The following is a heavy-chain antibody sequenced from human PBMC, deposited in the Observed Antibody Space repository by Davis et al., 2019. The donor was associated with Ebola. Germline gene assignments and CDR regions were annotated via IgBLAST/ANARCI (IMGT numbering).Heavy chain of an antibody. CDR1: GYIFTRYY. D-gene: IGHD5-12*01. J-gene: IGHJ4*02. CDR3: ARDRSGYDFES. Sequence: ASVKVSCKASGYIFTRYYIHWVRQTPGQGLEWMGVINPSDGIRNYARKFQGRVTMTTDTSPSTVHMGLRSLTSGDRAVYYCARDRSGYDFESWGQGTLVTVSA. CDR2: INPSDGIR. V-gene: IGHV1-46*01.